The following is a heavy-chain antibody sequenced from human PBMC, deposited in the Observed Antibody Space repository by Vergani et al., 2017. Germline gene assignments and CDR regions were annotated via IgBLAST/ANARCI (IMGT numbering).Heavy chain of an antibody. CDR1: GFNFSSYA. Sequence: VQLVESGGGLVQPGGSLRLSCAASGFNFSSYAMSWVRQAPGKGLEWVSAISGSGGRTYYADSVKGRFTISRDKSKNTLYLQMNSLRAEDTAVDYCAKDSDTMVRGVIKGYYGMDVWGQGTTVTVSS. D-gene: IGHD3-10*01. CDR2: ISGSGGRT. J-gene: IGHJ6*02. CDR3: AKDSDTMVRGVIKGYYGMDV. V-gene: IGHV3-23*04.